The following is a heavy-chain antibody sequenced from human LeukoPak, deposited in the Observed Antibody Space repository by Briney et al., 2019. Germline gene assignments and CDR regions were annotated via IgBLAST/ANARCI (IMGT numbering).Heavy chain of an antibody. D-gene: IGHD6-13*01. V-gene: IGHV3-23*01. Sequence: PGGSLRLSCAASGFTFSSSAMSWVRQAPGKGLEWISAISSSGGNTYYTDSVKERFTISRDNSKNTLYLQMNSLRVEDTAVYYCAKSSSSSGDWGQGTLVTVSS. J-gene: IGHJ4*02. CDR1: GFTFSSSA. CDR2: ISSSGGNT. CDR3: AKSSSSSGD.